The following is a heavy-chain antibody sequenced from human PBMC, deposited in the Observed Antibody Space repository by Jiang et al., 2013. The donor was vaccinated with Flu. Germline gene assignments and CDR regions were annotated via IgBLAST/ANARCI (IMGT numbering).Heavy chain of an antibody. CDR1: GASTSSYY. Sequence: TLSLTCTVSGASTSSYYWSWIRQPPGKGLEWIGYIYHTGSTDFNPSLKSRVAISMNTSKNQFSLKLSSVTAADTAVYYCARDPGGASTFFDYWGQGTLVTVSS. D-gene: IGHD1-26*01. CDR3: ARDPGGASTFFDY. CDR2: IYHTGST. J-gene: IGHJ4*02. V-gene: IGHV4-59*01.